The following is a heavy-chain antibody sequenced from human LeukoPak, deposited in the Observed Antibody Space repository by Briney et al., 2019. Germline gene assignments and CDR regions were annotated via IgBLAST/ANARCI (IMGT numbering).Heavy chain of an antibody. CDR3: ARTLRYCTNGVCEGDY. CDR1: GGSISSSSYY. Sequence: SETLSLTCTVSGGSISSSSYYWGWIRQPPGKGLEWIGSAYYTGSTYYNPSLKSRVTISVNTSKNQFSLKLSSVTAADTAVYYCARTLRYCTNGVCEGDYWGQGTLVTVSS. V-gene: IGHV4-39*07. D-gene: IGHD2-8*01. CDR2: AYYTGST. J-gene: IGHJ4*02.